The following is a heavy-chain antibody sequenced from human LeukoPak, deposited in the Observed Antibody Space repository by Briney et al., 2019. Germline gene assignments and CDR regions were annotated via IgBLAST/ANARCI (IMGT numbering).Heavy chain of an antibody. D-gene: IGHD6-19*01. V-gene: IGHV4-39*01. CDR2: IYYSGST. CDR1: GGSISSSSYY. CDR3: ARRIAVGSDFDY. J-gene: IGHJ4*02. Sequence: SETLSLTCTVSGGSISSSSYYWGWIRQPPGKGLEWIGSIYYSGSTYYNPSLKSRVTISVDTSKNQFSLKLSSVTAADTAVYYCARRIAVGSDFDYWGQGTLVTVSS.